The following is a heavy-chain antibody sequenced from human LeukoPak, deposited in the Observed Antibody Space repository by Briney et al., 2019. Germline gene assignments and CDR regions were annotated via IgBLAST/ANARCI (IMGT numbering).Heavy chain of an antibody. CDR3: ARRDSSGYYFRFDY. J-gene: IGHJ4*02. V-gene: IGHV5-51*01. D-gene: IGHD3-22*01. CDR1: GYSFTSYW. CDR2: IYPGDSES. Sequence: GESLKISCQGSGYSFTSYWIGWVRQMPGKGLEWMGIIYPGDSESSYSPSFQGQVTISADKSISTAYLQWSSLKASDSAMYYCARRDSSGYYFRFDYWGRGTLVTVSS.